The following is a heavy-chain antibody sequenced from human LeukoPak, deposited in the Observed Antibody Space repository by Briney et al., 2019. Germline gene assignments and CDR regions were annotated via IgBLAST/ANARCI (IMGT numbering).Heavy chain of an antibody. CDR1: GGSISSYY. Sequence: SETLSLTCTVSGGSISSYYWSWIRQPPGKGLEWIGYTYYSGSTNYNPSLKSRVTISVDTSKNQFSLKLSSVTAADTAVYYCARDQGGMDVWGQGTTVTVSS. CDR3: ARDQGGMDV. CDR2: TYYSGST. J-gene: IGHJ6*02. V-gene: IGHV4-59*01.